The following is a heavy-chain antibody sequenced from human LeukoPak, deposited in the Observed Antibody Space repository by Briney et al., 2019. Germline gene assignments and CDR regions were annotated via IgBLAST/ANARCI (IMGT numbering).Heavy chain of an antibody. V-gene: IGHV3-30*18. CDR1: GFTFSSFG. J-gene: IGHJ6*02. Sequence: GGSLRLSCAASGFTFSSFGMHWVRQAPGKGLEWVAVISYDGSNKYYADSVKGRFTISRDNSKNTLYLQMNSLRAEDTAVYYCAKERVDIVVVPAAYYYYYGMDVWGQGTTVTVSS. CDR3: AKERVDIVVVPAAYYYYYGMDV. D-gene: IGHD2-2*03. CDR2: ISYDGSNK.